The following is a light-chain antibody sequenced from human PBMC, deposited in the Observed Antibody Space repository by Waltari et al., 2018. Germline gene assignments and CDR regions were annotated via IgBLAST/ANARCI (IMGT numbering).Light chain of an antibody. Sequence: QSVLTQPPSASGTPGPRVTISCSGSRSHIGSNTVNWYQQLPGTAPKLLSYSNNQRPSGVPDRFSGSKSGTSASLAISGLQSEDEADYYCAAWDDSLNGKVFGTGTKVTVL. J-gene: IGLJ1*01. CDR3: AAWDDSLNGKV. CDR2: SNN. CDR1: RSHIGSNT. V-gene: IGLV1-44*01.